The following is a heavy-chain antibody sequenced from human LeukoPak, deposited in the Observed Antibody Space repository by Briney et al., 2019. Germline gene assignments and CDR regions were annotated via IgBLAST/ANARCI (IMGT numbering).Heavy chain of an antibody. CDR1: GYMFIDYY. D-gene: IGHD2-8*01. J-gene: IGHJ4*02. V-gene: IGHV1-2*02. CDR2: INPNSGGT. Sequence: ASVKVSCTASGYMFIDYYMHWVRQAPGQGLEWMGWINPNSGGTDYVQKFQGRVTMTRATSISTAYMELNRLTSDDTAVYYCARRYCSDTLCYFFDYWGQGTQVTVSS. CDR3: ARRYCSDTLCYFFDY.